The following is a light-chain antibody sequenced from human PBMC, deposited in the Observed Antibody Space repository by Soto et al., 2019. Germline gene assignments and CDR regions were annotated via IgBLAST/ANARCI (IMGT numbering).Light chain of an antibody. J-gene: IGLJ2*01. V-gene: IGLV2-23*01. CDR3: CSYAGSSTPVV. CDR2: EGS. CDR1: SSAVGSYNL. Sequence: QSALTQPASVSGSPGQSITISCTGTSSAVGSYNLVSRYQQLPGKAPKLMIYEGSKWPSGVSNRFSGSKSVNTASLTISGVQAEDEADYYCCSYAGSSTPVVFGGGTKLTVL.